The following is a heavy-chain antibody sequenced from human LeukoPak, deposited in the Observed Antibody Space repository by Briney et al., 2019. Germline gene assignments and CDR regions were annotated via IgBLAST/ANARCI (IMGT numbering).Heavy chain of an antibody. CDR1: GFTFSSYE. CDR2: ISSSGGTI. V-gene: IGHV3-48*03. J-gene: IGHJ4*02. Sequence: GGSLRLSCAASGFTFSSYEMSWVRQAPGKGLEWISYISSSGGTIYYADSVKGRFIISRDNAKNSVHLQTNSLRVEDTAVYYCAREGGSFHLDYWGQGSPVSVSS. CDR3: AREGGSFHLDY. D-gene: IGHD1-26*01.